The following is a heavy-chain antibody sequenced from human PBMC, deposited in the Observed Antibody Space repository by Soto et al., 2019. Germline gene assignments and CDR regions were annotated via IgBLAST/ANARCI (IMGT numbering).Heavy chain of an antibody. J-gene: IGHJ4*02. CDR1: GFTVSSYA. CDR3: AKAGVWWYGDYYFDY. Sequence: EVQLLESGGGLVQPGGSLRLSCAASGFTVSSYAMSWVRQAPGKGLEWVSASSGSGGSTYYADSVKGRFTISRDNSKNTLYLQMNSLRAEDTAVYYWAKAGVWWYGDYYFDYWGQGTLVTVSS. V-gene: IGHV3-23*01. D-gene: IGHD4-17*01. CDR2: SSGSGGST.